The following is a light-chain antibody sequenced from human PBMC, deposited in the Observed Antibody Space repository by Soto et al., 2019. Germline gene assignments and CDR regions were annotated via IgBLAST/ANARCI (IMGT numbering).Light chain of an antibody. Sequence: QSVLTQPPSVSGAPGQRVTISCTGGSSNIGAGYDVHWYQQLPGTAPKLLIYGDINRPSGVPDRFSGSKSGTSASLAITGLQAADEADYYCQSYDSSLSGSNVFGTGTKLTVL. CDR2: GDI. V-gene: IGLV1-40*01. CDR3: QSYDSSLSGSNV. J-gene: IGLJ1*01. CDR1: SSNIGAGYD.